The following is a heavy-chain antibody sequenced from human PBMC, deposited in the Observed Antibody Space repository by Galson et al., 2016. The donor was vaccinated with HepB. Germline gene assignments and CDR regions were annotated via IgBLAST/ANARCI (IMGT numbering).Heavy chain of an antibody. CDR3: ARVEVLGIAVAGTRYYFGMDV. J-gene: IGHJ6*02. V-gene: IGHV1-69*13. CDR1: GYTFTTYY. Sequence: SVKVSCKASGYTFTTYYIHWVRQAPGQGLEWMGGIVPPFGTSNYAKKFQGRVTIIADESTRTAYMELSSLRSEDTAVYYGARVEVLGIAVAGTRYYFGMDVWGQGTTVTVSS. CDR2: IVPPFGTS. D-gene: IGHD6-19*01.